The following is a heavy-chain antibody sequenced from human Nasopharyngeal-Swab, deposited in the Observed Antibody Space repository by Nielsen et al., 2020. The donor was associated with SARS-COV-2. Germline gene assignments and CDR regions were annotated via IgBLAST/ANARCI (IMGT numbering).Heavy chain of an antibody. CDR3: AREKQARLNDYYYYGMDV. V-gene: IGHV1-18*01. D-gene: IGHD6-6*01. Sequence: ASVKVPCKASGYTFTSYGISWVRQAPGQGLEWMGWISAYNGNTNYAQKLQGRVTMTTDTSTSTAYMELRSLRSDDTAVYYCAREKQARLNDYYYYGMDVWGQGTTVTVSS. CDR1: GYTFTSYG. CDR2: ISAYNGNT. J-gene: IGHJ6*02.